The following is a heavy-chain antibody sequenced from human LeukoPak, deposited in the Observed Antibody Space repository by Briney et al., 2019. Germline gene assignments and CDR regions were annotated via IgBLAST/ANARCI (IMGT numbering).Heavy chain of an antibody. CDR3: ARVEYSSGWYDYFDY. J-gene: IGHJ4*02. Sequence: ASVTVSCKASGGTFSSYAISGVRQAPGKGLEGMGGIIPIFGTANYAQKFQGRVTTTADESTSTAYMELSSLRSEDTAVYYCARVEYSSGWYDYFDYWGQGTLVTVSS. CDR2: IIPIFGTA. V-gene: IGHV1-69*01. D-gene: IGHD6-19*01. CDR1: GGTFSSYA.